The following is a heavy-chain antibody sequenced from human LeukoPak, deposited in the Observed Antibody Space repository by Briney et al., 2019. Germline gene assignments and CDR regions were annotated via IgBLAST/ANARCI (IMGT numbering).Heavy chain of an antibody. V-gene: IGHV1-2*02. Sequence: ASVKVSCKASGYTFTGYYMHRVRQAPGQGLEWMGWINPNSGGTNYAQKFQGRVTMTRDTSISTAYMELSRLRSDDTAVYYCARDLWFGELTATDYWGQGTLVTVSS. CDR2: INPNSGGT. D-gene: IGHD3-10*01. CDR3: ARDLWFGELTATDY. J-gene: IGHJ4*02. CDR1: GYTFTGYY.